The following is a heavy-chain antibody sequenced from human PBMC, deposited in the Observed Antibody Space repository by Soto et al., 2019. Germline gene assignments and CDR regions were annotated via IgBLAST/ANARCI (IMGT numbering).Heavy chain of an antibody. J-gene: IGHJ6*02. Sequence: PGGSLRLSCAASGFTFRNYWMHWVRQAPGKGLVWVSRVNSDGDTTYYADSVKGRFTISRDNAKNTLHLQMNSLGAEDTAVYYCASNYAYAEGYYFYGIDVWGQAPTVTVSS. D-gene: IGHD3-16*01. CDR3: ASNYAYAEGYYFYGIDV. V-gene: IGHV3-74*01. CDR1: GFTFRNYW. CDR2: VNSDGDTT.